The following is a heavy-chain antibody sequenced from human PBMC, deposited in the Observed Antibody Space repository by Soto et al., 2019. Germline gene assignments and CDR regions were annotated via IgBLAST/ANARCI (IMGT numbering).Heavy chain of an antibody. CDR3: ASSRTRYYYDNSGYYDY. Sequence: GGSLRLSCAASGFTFSSYAMSWVRQAPGKGLEWVSAISGSGGSTYYADSVKGRFTISRDNSKNTLYLQMNSLRAEDTAVYYCASSRTRYYYDNSGYYDYWGQGTLVTVSS. V-gene: IGHV3-23*01. D-gene: IGHD3-22*01. J-gene: IGHJ4*02. CDR1: GFTFSSYA. CDR2: ISGSGGST.